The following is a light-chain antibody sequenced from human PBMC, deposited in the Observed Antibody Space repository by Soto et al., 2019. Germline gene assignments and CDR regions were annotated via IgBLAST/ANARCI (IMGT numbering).Light chain of an antibody. J-gene: IGKJ1*01. CDR1: QSLAYSDGNIY. CDR2: KVS. V-gene: IGKV2-30*01. Sequence: DVVMTQSPLSLPVTCGQLASISFRGSQSLAYSDGNIYLSWFHQRPGQSTRRLIYKVSNRDSGVPDRFNGSGSGTDFTLKISRVEAEDVGVYYCMQGTHWPLTWTFGQGTKVDI. CDR3: MQGTHWPLTWT.